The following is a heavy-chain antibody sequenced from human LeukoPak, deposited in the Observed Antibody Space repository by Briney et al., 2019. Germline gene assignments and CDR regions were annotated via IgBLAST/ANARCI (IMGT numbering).Heavy chain of an antibody. J-gene: IGHJ5*01. V-gene: IGHV3-23*01. Sequence: GGSLRLSCAASGFTSSTYGMSWVRQAPGKGLEWVSSISGSGNYMYYKDSVKGRFTISRDNSKNTLLLQMNSLRAEDSAVYYCAKGGHPAVVTTRFDSWGQGTLVTVSS. CDR2: ISGSGNYM. CDR1: GFTSSTYG. CDR3: AKGGHPAVVTTRFDS. D-gene: IGHD2-21*02.